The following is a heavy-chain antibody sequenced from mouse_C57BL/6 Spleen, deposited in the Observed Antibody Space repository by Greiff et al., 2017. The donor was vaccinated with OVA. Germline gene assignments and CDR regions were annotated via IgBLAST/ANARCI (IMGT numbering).Heavy chain of an antibody. CDR2: ISYDGSN. CDR1: GYSITSGYY. V-gene: IGHV3-6*01. CDR3: ARSYGNYRYYYAMDY. D-gene: IGHD2-1*01. J-gene: IGHJ4*01. Sequence: EVKLVESGPGLVKPSQSLSLTCSVTGYSITSGYYWNWIRQFPGNKLEWMGYISYDGSNNYNPSLKNRISITRDTSKNQFFLKLNSVTTEDTATYYCARSYGNYRYYYAMDYWGQGTSVTVSS.